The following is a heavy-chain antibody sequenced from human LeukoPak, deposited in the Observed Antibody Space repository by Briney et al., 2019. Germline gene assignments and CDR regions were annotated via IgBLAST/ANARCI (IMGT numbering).Heavy chain of an antibody. V-gene: IGHV4-34*01. CDR3: ARGQPYYDFWSGSATNFDY. CDR2: INHSGST. Sequence: SETLSLTCAVYGGSFSGYYWSWIRQPPGKGLEWIGEINHSGSTNYNPSLKSRVTISVDTSKNQFSLKLSSVTAADTAVYYCARGQPYYDFWSGSATNFDYWGQGTLVTVSS. J-gene: IGHJ4*02. CDR1: GGSFSGYY. D-gene: IGHD3-3*01.